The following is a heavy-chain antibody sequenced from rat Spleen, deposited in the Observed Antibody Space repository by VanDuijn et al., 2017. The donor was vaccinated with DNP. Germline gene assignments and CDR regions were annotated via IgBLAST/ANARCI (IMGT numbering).Heavy chain of an antibody. V-gene: IGHV5S13*01. CDR2: ISTNGGNS. D-gene: IGHD1-10*01. CDR3: ARHRLYHNLFDY. CDR1: GFNFSKYG. Sequence: EVQLVESGGGLVQPGRSLKLSCAASGFNFSKYGMAWVRQAPTQGLEWVASISTNGGNSYYRDSVKGRFTISRDNAKNTLYLQMDSLRSEDTATYYCARHRLYHNLFDYWGQGVMVTVSS. J-gene: IGHJ2*01.